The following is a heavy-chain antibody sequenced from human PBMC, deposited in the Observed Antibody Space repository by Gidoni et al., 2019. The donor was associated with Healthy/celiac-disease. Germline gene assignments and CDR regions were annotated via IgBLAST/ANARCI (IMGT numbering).Heavy chain of an antibody. Sequence: EVQLVQSGAEVKKPGESLKISCKGSGYRFTSYWIGWVRQMPGKGLEWMGIIYPGDSDTRYSPSFQGQVTISADKSISTAYLQWSSLKASDTAMYYCARHPTDNYKNRYFDYWGQGPLVTVSS. CDR2: IYPGDSDT. J-gene: IGHJ4*02. CDR3: ARHPTDNYKNRYFDY. CDR1: GYRFTSYW. D-gene: IGHD1-20*01. V-gene: IGHV5-51*01.